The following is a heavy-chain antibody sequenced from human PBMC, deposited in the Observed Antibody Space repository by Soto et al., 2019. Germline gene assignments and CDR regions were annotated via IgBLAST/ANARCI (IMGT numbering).Heavy chain of an antibody. CDR2: IIPIFGTA. Sequence: QVQLVQSGAEVKKPGSSVKVSCKASGGTFSSYAISWVRQAPGQGLEWMGGIIPIFGTANYAQKFQGRVTITADESTSTAYMELSSLRSEGTAVYYCASLYCSGGSCYGYDWFDPWGQGTLVTVSS. CDR1: GGTFSSYA. D-gene: IGHD2-15*01. J-gene: IGHJ5*02. V-gene: IGHV1-69*01. CDR3: ASLYCSGGSCYGYDWFDP.